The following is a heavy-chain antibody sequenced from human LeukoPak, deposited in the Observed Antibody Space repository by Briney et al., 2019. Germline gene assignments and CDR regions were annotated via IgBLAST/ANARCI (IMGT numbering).Heavy chain of an antibody. CDR3: ARSPVAGTTLVPDY. Sequence: PVKVSCKGSGRTFSSYSIRWVRPAPGQGLEWVGGIIPIFGTANYAQKFQGRVTITTDESTSTAYMELSSLRSEDTAVYYCARSPVAGTTLVPDYWGQGTLVTVSS. D-gene: IGHD1-7*01. J-gene: IGHJ4*02. CDR1: GRTFSSYS. CDR2: IIPIFGTA. V-gene: IGHV1-69*05.